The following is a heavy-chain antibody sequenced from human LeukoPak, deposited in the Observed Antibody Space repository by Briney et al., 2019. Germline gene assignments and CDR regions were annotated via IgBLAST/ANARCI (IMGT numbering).Heavy chain of an antibody. D-gene: IGHD2-8*01. CDR3: AKDLMYYFDY. V-gene: IGHV3-30*18. CDR1: GLTFSNAW. Sequence: GGSLRLSCVASGLTFSNAWMSWVRQAPGKGLEWLAVISYDGSNKYYADSVKGRFTISRDNSKNTLYLQMNSLRAEDTAVYHCAKDLMYYFDYWGQGTPVTVSS. CDR2: ISYDGSNK. J-gene: IGHJ4*02.